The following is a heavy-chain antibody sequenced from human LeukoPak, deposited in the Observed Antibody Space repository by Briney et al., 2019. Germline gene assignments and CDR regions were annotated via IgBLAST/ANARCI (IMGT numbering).Heavy chain of an antibody. Sequence: ESLKISCTASGYTFTRSWIGWVRQMPGKGLEWMGIVYPDDSDTRYSPSFQGQVTISADKSTSTAYLQWSSLKASDTAMYYCATKKGVMDAFDIWGQGTMVTVSS. J-gene: IGHJ3*02. CDR3: ATKKGVMDAFDI. CDR1: GYTFTRSW. D-gene: IGHD2-21*01. CDR2: VYPDDSDT. V-gene: IGHV5-51*01.